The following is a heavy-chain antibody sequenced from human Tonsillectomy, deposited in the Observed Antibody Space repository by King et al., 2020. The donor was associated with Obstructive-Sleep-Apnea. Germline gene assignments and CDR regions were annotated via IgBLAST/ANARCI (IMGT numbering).Heavy chain of an antibody. J-gene: IGHJ3*02. CDR3: ERGLIPDIVVVVAALTQTLDAFDI. CDR1: EFTFSSYS. V-gene: IGHV3-21*01. CDR2: ISSSSNYI. Sequence: VQLVESGGGLVKPGGSLRLSCAASEFTFSSYSVNWVRQAPGKGLEWVSSISSSSNYIYYADSVKGRFTISRDNAKNSLYLQMNNLRSEDTAVYYCERGLIPDIVVVVAALTQTLDAFDIWGQGTMVTVSS. D-gene: IGHD2-15*01.